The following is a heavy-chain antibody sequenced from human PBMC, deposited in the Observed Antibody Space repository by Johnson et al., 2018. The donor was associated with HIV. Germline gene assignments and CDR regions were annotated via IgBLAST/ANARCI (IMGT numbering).Heavy chain of an antibody. CDR1: GFTFSSYA. CDR3: ARDQGWGDAFDI. V-gene: IGHV3-30*04. D-gene: IGHD3-16*01. J-gene: IGHJ3*02. CDR2: ISYDGSNK. Sequence: QVQLVESGGGVVQPGRSLRLSCASSGFTFSSYAMHWVRQAPGKGLEWVAVISYDGSNKYYADSVKGRFTISRDNSKNTLYLQMNSLRAEDTAVYYCARDQGWGDAFDIWGQGTMVIVSS.